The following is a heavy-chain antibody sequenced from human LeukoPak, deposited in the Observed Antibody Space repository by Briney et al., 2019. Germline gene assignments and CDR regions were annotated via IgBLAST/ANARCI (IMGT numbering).Heavy chain of an antibody. Sequence: ASVKVSCKASGYTFTNYAMHWVRQAPGQRLEWMGWINAGNGNTKYSQKFQGRVTITRDTSASTAYMELGSLRSEDTAVYYCARESGIWFDPWGQGTLVTVSS. J-gene: IGHJ5*02. CDR1: GYTFTNYA. D-gene: IGHD1-14*01. V-gene: IGHV1-3*01. CDR2: INAGNGNT. CDR3: ARESGIWFDP.